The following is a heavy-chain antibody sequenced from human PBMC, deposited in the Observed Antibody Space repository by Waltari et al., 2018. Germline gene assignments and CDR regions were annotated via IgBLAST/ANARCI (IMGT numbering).Heavy chain of an antibody. CDR1: GCTFSRHT. J-gene: IGHJ4*02. Sequence: QVQLVQSGAEVKKPGSSVKVSFKASGCTFSRHTIRWVRQAPGQGLQWMGGIVRLFGTPNYAQKFQARVTITADESTSTVYMELSSLRSEDTAVYYWAKSMGIGVTGTPGVFDSWGQGTLVTVSS. CDR3: AKSMGIGVTGTPGVFDS. CDR2: IVRLFGTP. D-gene: IGHD6-19*01. V-gene: IGHV1-69*01.